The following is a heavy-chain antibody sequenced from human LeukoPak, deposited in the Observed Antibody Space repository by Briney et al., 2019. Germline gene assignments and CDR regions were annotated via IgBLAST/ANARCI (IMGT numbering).Heavy chain of an antibody. CDR3: ARDSHYDFWSGNFDY. CDR1: GFTFSSYW. J-gene: IGHJ4*02. Sequence: PGGSLRLSCAASGFTFSSYWMSWVRQAPGKGLEWVANIKQDGSEKYYVDSVKGRFTISRDNAKNSLYLQINSLRAEDTAVYYCARDSHYDFWSGNFDYWGQGTLVTVSS. D-gene: IGHD3-3*01. CDR2: IKQDGSEK. V-gene: IGHV3-7*01.